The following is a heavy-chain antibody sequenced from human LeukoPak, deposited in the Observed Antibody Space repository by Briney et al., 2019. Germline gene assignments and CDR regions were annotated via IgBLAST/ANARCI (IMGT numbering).Heavy chain of an antibody. CDR1: GFTFNTYS. D-gene: IGHD6-19*01. V-gene: IGHV3-21*01. Sequence: GGSLRLSCAASGFTFNTYSMNWVRQAPGKGLEWVSSISSSSSYIYYADSVKGRFTISRDNAKNSLYLRMNSLRAEDTAVYYCAKTAVAGPFDIWGQGTMVTVSS. CDR2: ISSSSSYI. CDR3: AKTAVAGPFDI. J-gene: IGHJ3*02.